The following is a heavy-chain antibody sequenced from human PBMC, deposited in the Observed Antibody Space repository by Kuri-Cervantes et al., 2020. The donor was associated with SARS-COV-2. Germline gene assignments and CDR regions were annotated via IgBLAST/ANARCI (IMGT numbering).Heavy chain of an antibody. CDR3: ARAAAGNWYFDL. V-gene: IGHV4-39*01. Sequence: GSLRLSCTVSGGSISSSSYYWGWIRQPPGKGLEWIGSIYYSGSTYYNPSLKSRVTISVDTSKNQFSLKLSSVTAANTAVYYCARAAAGNWYFDLWGRGTLVTVSS. CDR1: GGSISSSSYY. D-gene: IGHD6-13*01. CDR2: IYYSGST. J-gene: IGHJ2*01.